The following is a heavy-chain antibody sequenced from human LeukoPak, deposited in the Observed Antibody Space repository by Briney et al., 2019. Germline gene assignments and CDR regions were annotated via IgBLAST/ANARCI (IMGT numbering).Heavy chain of an antibody. J-gene: IGHJ4*02. CDR3: ARDRIVATIPTWYFDY. CDR1: GYILSSYY. D-gene: IGHD5-12*01. Sequence: GASVKVSCKASGYILSSYYMHWVRQAPGQGLEWMGIINPSGGSTDYAQKFQGRVTITADKSTSTAYMELSSLRSEDTAVYYCARDRIVATIPTWYFDYWGQGTLVTVSS. V-gene: IGHV1-46*01. CDR2: INPSGGST.